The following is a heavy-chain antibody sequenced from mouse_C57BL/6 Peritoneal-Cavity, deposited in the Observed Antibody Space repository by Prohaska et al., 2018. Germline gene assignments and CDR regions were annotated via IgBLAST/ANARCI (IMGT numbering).Heavy chain of an antibody. CDR3: ACNYDAMDY. CDR1: GYTFTSYL. J-gene: IGHJ4*01. V-gene: IGHV1-61*01. Sequence: QVQLQHPGAELVRRCSSVRLSCKASGYTFTSYLMAWVKMRTGQDLEWICNIYPSDSENHYNQKFKDKATWTVDKSSSTAYMQLSSLTSEDSAVYYCACNYDAMDYWGQGTSVTVSS. D-gene: IGHD2-1*01. CDR2: IYPSDSEN.